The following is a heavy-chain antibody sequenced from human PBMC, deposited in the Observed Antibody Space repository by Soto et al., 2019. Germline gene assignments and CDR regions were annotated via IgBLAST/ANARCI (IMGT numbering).Heavy chain of an antibody. V-gene: IGHV3-30-3*01. D-gene: IGHD2-21*01. CDR2: ISYDGSNK. Sequence: QVQLVESGGGVVQPGRSLRLSCAASGFTFSSYAMHWVRQAPGKGLEWVAVISYDGSNKYYADSVKGRFTISRDNSKNTLYLQMNSLRGEDTAVYYCARDGSVVDTGMDVWGQGTTVTVSS. CDR3: ARDGSVVDTGMDV. J-gene: IGHJ6*02. CDR1: GFTFSSYA.